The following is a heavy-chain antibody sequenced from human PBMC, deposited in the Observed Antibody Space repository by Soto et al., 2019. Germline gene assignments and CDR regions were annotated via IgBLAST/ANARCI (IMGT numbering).Heavy chain of an antibody. CDR1: GGSISSDY. CDR3: ARDRCSGGSCYLNHDAFDI. V-gene: IGHV4-4*07. J-gene: IGHJ3*02. D-gene: IGHD2-15*01. CDR2: IYTSGST. Sequence: SETLSLTCTVSGGSISSDYWSWIRQPAGKGLEWIGRIYTSGSTNYNPSLKSRVTMSVDTSKNQFSLKLSSVTAAGTAVYYCARDRCSGGSCYLNHDAFDIWGQGTMVTVSS.